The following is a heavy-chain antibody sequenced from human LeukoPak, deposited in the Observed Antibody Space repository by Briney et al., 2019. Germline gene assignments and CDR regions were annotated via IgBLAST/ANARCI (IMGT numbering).Heavy chain of an antibody. CDR2: IIPIFGTA. J-gene: IGHJ6*03. D-gene: IGHD6-6*01. Sequence: SVKVSCKASGYTFTSYDINWVRQATGQGLEWMGGIIPIFGTANYAQKFQGRVTITTDESTSTAYMELSSLRSVDTAVYYCARSASEYSSSRNYYYYMDVWGKGTTVTVSS. V-gene: IGHV1-69*05. CDR1: GYTFTSYD. CDR3: ARSASEYSSSRNYYYYMDV.